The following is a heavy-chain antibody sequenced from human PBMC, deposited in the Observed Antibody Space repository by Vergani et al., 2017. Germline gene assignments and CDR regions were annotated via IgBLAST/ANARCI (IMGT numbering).Heavy chain of an antibody. CDR1: GFTSSYYG. CDR3: ATKSCSTPGCQIGYFRE. Sequence: QVHLVESGGGVVQPGRSLRLSCVVSGFTSSYYGMHWVRQAPGKGLEWVAVISYDGTQKYYADSVKGRFTISRDNSKSALYLQINSLITEDTAVYYCATKSCSTPGCQIGYFREWGEGTLVTVSS. J-gene: IGHJ1*01. CDR2: ISYDGTQK. V-gene: IGHV3-30*03. D-gene: IGHD2-2*01.